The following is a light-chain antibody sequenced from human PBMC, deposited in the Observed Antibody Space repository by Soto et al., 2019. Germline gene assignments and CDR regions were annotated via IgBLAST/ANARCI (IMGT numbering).Light chain of an antibody. V-gene: IGLV2-14*01. CDR2: EVT. Sequence: QSALTQPASVSGSPGQSITISCTGTSXDVGGYDYVSWYQQHPGTAPRLIIFEVTNRPSGVSNRFSGSKSGNTASLTISGLQAEDEADYYCTSYTSSSTQDFGTVSQVTVL. CDR3: TSYTSSSTQD. J-gene: IGLJ1*01. CDR1: SXDVGGYDY.